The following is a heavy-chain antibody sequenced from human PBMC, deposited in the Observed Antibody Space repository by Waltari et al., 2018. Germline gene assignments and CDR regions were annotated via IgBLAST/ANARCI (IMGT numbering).Heavy chain of an antibody. CDR2: IYYSGST. V-gene: IGHV4-39*01. CDR3: ARQTWIQLWLYAFDI. CDR1: GGSISSSSYY. Sequence: QLQLQESGPGLVKPSETLSLTCTVSGGSISSSSYYWGWIRQPPGKGLEWIGSIYYSGSTYDTPSLNSRVTISVDTSTNQFSLKLSSVTAADTAVYYCARQTWIQLWLYAFDIWGQGTMVTVSS. J-gene: IGHJ3*02. D-gene: IGHD5-18*01.